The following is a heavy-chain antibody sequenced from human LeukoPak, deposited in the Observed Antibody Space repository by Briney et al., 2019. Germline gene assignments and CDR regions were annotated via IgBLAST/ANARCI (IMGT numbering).Heavy chain of an antibody. CDR2: ISYDGGNK. CDR1: GFTFSSYG. V-gene: IGHV3-30*12. D-gene: IGHD1-26*01. Sequence: GGSLRLSCAASGFTFSSYGMHWVRQAPGKGLEWVALISYDGGNKYYVDSVKGRFTISRDNSKNTLYLQVSSLRAEDTAVYYCAKDQWARGADDAFDIWGQGTMVTVSS. J-gene: IGHJ3*02. CDR3: AKDQWARGADDAFDI.